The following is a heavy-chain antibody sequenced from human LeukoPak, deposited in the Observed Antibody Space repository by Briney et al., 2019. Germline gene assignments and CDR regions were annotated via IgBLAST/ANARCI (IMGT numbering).Heavy chain of an antibody. V-gene: IGHV3-48*01. CDR3: ARECSSSSGRAFDI. D-gene: IGHD6-6*01. Sequence: GGSLRLSCAASGFTFTTYTMNWVRQTPGKGLEWVSFISSSSSAIYYADSVKGRFTISRDNAKNSLFLQMNSLRAEDTAVYYCARECSSSSGRAFDIRGQGTMVTVSS. J-gene: IGHJ3*02. CDR2: ISSSSSAI. CDR1: GFTFTTYT.